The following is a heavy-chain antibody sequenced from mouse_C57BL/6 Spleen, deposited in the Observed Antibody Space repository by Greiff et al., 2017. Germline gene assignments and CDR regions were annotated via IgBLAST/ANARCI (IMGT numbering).Heavy chain of an antibody. J-gene: IGHJ2*01. D-gene: IGHD2-5*01. CDR1: GYTFTSYW. Sequence: QVQLQQPGAELVKPGASVKLSCKASGYTFTSYWMRWVKQRPGQGLEWIGEIDPSDSYTNYNQKFKGKATVTVDTSSSTAYMQLSSLTSEDSAVYYCARISNYPDYWGQGTTLTVSS. CDR3: ARISNYPDY. V-gene: IGHV1-50*01. CDR2: IDPSDSYT.